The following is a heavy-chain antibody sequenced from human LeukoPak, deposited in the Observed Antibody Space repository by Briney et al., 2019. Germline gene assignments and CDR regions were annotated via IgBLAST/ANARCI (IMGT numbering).Heavy chain of an antibody. CDR2: ISSSSSYI. D-gene: IGHD3-10*01. V-gene: IGHV3-21*01. CDR1: GFTFSSYE. J-gene: IGHJ5*02. CDR3: ARTPFLMVRRVITNWFDP. Sequence: GGSLRLSCAASGFTFSSYEMNWVRQAPGKGLEWVSSISSSSSYIYYADSVKGRFTISRDNAKNSLYLQMNSLRAEDTAVYYCARTPFLMVRRVITNWFDPWGQGTLVTVSS.